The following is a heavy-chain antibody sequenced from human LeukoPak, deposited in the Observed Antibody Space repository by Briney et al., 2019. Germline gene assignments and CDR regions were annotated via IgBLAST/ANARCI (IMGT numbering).Heavy chain of an antibody. J-gene: IGHJ3*01. V-gene: IGHV4-39*07. CDR3: ARALTGYYYYSSCSPIFLHDSFYF. Sequence: SETLSLTCTVSGGSISSSSYYWGWIRQPPGKGLEWIGSIYYSGSTYYNPSLKSRVTISVDTSKNQFSLKLSSVTAADTAVYYWARALTGYYYYSSCSPIFLHDSFYFWGQGTMVTVSS. CDR1: GGSISSSSYY. CDR2: IYYSGST. D-gene: IGHD3-22*01.